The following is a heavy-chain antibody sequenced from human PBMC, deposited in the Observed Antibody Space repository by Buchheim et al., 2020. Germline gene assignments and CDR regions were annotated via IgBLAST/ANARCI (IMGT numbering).Heavy chain of an antibody. D-gene: IGHD4-17*01. CDR3: AKCFGDSLRFFND. J-gene: IGHJ4*02. V-gene: IGHV3-23*01. CDR1: QLTFSNYA. CDR2: ISGNGGVR. Sequence: EVQLLESGGDLVQPGGSLRLSCAASQLTFSNYAMSWFRQAPGKGLEWVSGISGNGGVRYYADSVKGRLSISRDNSTNTLFLQMNNLRVEDTAIYYCAKCFGDSLRFFNDWGQGTL.